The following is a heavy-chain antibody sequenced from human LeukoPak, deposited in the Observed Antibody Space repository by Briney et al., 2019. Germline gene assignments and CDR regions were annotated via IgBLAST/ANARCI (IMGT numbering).Heavy chain of an antibody. D-gene: IGHD5-18*01. CDR3: ATYVDTAMVVDAFDI. Sequence: GASVKVSCKASGGTFSSYAISWVRQAPGQGLEWMGGIIPIFGTANYAQKFQGRVTITADESTSTAYMELSSLRSEDTAVYYCATYVDTAMVVDAFDIWGQGQWSPSLQ. J-gene: IGHJ3*02. CDR2: IIPIFGTA. V-gene: IGHV1-69*13. CDR1: GGTFSSYA.